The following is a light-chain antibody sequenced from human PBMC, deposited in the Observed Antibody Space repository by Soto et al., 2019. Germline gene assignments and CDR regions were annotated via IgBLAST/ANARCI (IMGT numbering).Light chain of an antibody. CDR1: QSVSRSY. CDR3: QQYGSSPPWT. V-gene: IGKV3-20*01. J-gene: IGKJ1*01. CDR2: GAS. Sequence: EIVLTQSPGTLSLSPGERATLSCRASQSVSRSYLAWYQQKPGQAPRLLIYGASSRATGIPDRFSGSGSGTDFTLTISRLEPEDFALYFCQQYGSSPPWTFGQGTRVEIQ.